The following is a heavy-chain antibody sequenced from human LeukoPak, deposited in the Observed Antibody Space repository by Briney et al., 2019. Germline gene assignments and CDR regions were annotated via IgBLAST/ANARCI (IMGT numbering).Heavy chain of an antibody. D-gene: IGHD3-10*01. Sequence: GGSLRLSCAASGFTFSNYAMNWVRQAPGKGPEWVSVISASGGTTHYADSVKGRFTISRDNSKSTLYLQMNSLRAEDTALYYCAKEYYLSGTYTHYWHFDLWGHGTLVTVSS. J-gene: IGHJ2*01. V-gene: IGHV3-23*01. CDR2: ISASGGTT. CDR1: GFTFSNYA. CDR3: AKEYYLSGTYTHYWHFDL.